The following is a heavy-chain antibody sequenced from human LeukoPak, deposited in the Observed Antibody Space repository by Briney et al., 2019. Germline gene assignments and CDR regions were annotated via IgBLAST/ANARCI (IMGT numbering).Heavy chain of an antibody. CDR1: GGSINSGTYY. D-gene: IGHD3-22*01. CDR2: IHTSGST. J-gene: IGHJ4*02. CDR3: EREGGTDSSGYLFDY. Sequence: PSETLSLTCNVSGGSINSGTYYWTWLRQPAGKGVEWIGRIHTSGSTNYDPSLKSRVTISVDASKNQFSLKLSSVTAADTAVYYCEREGGTDSSGYLFDYWGQGTLVTVSS. V-gene: IGHV4-61*02.